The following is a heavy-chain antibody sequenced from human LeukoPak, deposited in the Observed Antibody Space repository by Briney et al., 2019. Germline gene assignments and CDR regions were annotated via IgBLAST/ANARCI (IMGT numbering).Heavy chain of an antibody. V-gene: IGHV4-34*01. D-gene: IGHD3-22*01. J-gene: IGHJ3*02. CDR2: INHSGST. CDR3: ARVGLADYYDSSGYYYVDAFDI. Sequence: SETLSLTCAVYGGSFSGYYWSWIRQPPGKGLEWIGEINHSGSTNYNPSLKSRVTISVDTSKNQFSLKLSSVTAADTAVYYCARVGLADYYDSSGYYYVDAFDIWGQGTMVTVSS. CDR1: GGSFSGYY.